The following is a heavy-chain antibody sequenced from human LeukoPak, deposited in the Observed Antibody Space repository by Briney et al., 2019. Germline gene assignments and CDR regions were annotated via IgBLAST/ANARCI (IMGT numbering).Heavy chain of an antibody. Sequence: ASVKVPCKASGYTFTSYFIHWVRQAPGQGLEWMGIINPRGPSTSYAQKFQGKITMTTDTSTNTVYMELATLRSEDTALYYCAREIPGRKTSTFDAWGQGTLVTVSS. J-gene: IGHJ5*02. CDR1: GYTFTSYF. CDR2: INPRGPST. CDR3: AREIPGRKTSTFDA. V-gene: IGHV1-46*01. D-gene: IGHD1-1*01.